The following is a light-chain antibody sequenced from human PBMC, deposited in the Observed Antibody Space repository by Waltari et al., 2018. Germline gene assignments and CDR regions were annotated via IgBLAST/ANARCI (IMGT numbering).Light chain of an antibody. CDR3: QQFNSYPIFT. CDR2: DAS. V-gene: IGKV1-13*02. Sequence: AIQLTQSPSSLSASVGDRVTITCRASQGISSALAWYQQKPGKAPKLLIYDASSLESGVPSRFSGSGSGTDFTLTISSLQPEDFATYYCQQFNSYPIFTFGPGTKVGIK. CDR1: QGISSA. J-gene: IGKJ3*01.